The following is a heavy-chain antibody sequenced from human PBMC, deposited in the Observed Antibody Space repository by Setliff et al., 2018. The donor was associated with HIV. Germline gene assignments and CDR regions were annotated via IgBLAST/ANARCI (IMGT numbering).Heavy chain of an antibody. V-gene: IGHV4-4*08. CDR3: TGDYNSGSYRFDY. CDR2: IYPNGSP. J-gene: IGHJ4*02. CDR1: GGSINNYY. D-gene: IGHD3-10*01. Sequence: SETLSLTCTVSGGSINNYYWSWIRQPPGKGLEWIGYIYPNGSPDYPSGNIVYNPSFRSRVTLSLDTAKNQFSLKLTSVTAADAAVYYCTGDYNSGSYRFDYWGQGTPVTVSS.